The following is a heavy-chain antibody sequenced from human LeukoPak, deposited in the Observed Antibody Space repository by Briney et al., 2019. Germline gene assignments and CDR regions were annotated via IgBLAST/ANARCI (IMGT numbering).Heavy chain of an antibody. CDR1: GDTXSSYA. Sequence: GSSVKVSCKASGDTXSSYAISWLRQAPGQGLEWMGGIIPILGTTNYAQKFQGRVTITADESTSTLYMELRSLRSEDTAIYCCARDDYYDSSAYRENPFDVWGQGTMVTVSS. V-gene: IGHV1-69*01. CDR3: ARDDYYDSSAYRENPFDV. J-gene: IGHJ3*01. CDR2: IIPILGTT. D-gene: IGHD3-22*01.